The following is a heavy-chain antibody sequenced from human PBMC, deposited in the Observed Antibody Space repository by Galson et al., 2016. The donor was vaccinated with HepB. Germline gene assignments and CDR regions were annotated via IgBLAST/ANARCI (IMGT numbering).Heavy chain of an antibody. CDR1: GFTFSSSW. Sequence: SLRLSCAASGFTFSSSWMHWVRQAPGKGLVWVSRINSDGSSTNYADSVKGRFTISRDNAKNTLYLQMNSLRAEDTAVYYCAVYSFPIAVAGPARSLQHWGQGTLVTVSS. CDR3: AVYSFPIAVAGPARSLQH. CDR2: INSDGSST. V-gene: IGHV3-74*01. J-gene: IGHJ1*01. D-gene: IGHD6-13*01.